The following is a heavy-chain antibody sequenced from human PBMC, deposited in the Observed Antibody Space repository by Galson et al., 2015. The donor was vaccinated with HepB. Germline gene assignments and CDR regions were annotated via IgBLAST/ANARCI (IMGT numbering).Heavy chain of an antibody. Sequence: SVKVSCKASGGTFSSYAISWVRQAPGQGLEWMGGIIPILGIANYAQKFQGRVTITADKSTSTAYMELSSLRSEDTAVYYCARDSRSGWYRLFGYYYMDVWGKGTTVTVSS. CDR3: ARDSRSGWYRLFGYYYMDV. CDR1: GGTFSSYA. D-gene: IGHD6-19*01. CDR2: IIPILGIA. J-gene: IGHJ6*03. V-gene: IGHV1-69*10.